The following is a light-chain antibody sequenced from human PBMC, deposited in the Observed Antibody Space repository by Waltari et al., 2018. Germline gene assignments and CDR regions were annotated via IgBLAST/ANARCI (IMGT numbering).Light chain of an antibody. J-gene: IGKJ1*01. Sequence: DIQMTQSPSSVSASVGDRVTITCRASQGISNYLAWYQQKPGKAPKFLIYAASILQSGVPSRFSGRGSGTEFTLTINGLQPEDFATYFCQQGNNFPPTFGQGTEVEI. CDR1: QGISNY. CDR2: AAS. CDR3: QQGNNFPPT. V-gene: IGKV1-12*01.